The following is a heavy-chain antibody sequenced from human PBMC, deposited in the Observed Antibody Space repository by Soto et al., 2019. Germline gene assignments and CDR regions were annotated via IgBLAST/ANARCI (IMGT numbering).Heavy chain of an antibody. D-gene: IGHD3-10*01. Sequence: GGSLRLSCAAAGFNFGIYWMSWVRQAPGKGLEWVATIKGDASEKKYVGSVKGRLTTSRDNAKTSLFLQMDSLRAEDTAVYSCATDSGYGSENSVNHYLDYWGHGTLVTAST. CDR3: ATDSGYGSENSVNHYLDY. CDR1: GFNFGIYW. J-gene: IGHJ4*01. V-gene: IGHV3-7*01. CDR2: IKGDASEK.